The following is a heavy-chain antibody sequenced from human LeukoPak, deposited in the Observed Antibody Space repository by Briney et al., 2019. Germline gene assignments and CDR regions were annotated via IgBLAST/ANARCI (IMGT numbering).Heavy chain of an antibody. V-gene: IGHV3-30*02. D-gene: IGHD2-15*01. J-gene: IGHJ4*02. Sequence: PGRSMRLSCAASGFTFSSYGMHWVREAPGKGLGWVAFIRYDGSNKYYADSVKGRFTTSRDNSKNTLYLQMNSLRAEDTAVYYCAKDRARYCSGGSCNGGYYFDYWGQGTLVTVSS. CDR1: GFTFSSYG. CDR2: IRYDGSNK. CDR3: AKDRARYCSGGSCNGGYYFDY.